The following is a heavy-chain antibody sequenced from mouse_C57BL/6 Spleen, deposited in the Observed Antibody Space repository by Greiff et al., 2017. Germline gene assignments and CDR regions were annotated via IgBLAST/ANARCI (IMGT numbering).Heavy chain of an antibody. CDR3: ARKGYYFDY. CDR2: INPNNGGT. Sequence: VQLQRSGPELVKPGASVKISCKASGYTFTDYYMNWVKQSHGKSLEWIGDINPNNGGTSYNQKFKGKATLTVDKSSSTAYMELRSLTSEDSAVYYCARKGYYFDYWGQGTTLTVSS. J-gene: IGHJ2*01. CDR1: GYTFTDYY. V-gene: IGHV1-26*01.